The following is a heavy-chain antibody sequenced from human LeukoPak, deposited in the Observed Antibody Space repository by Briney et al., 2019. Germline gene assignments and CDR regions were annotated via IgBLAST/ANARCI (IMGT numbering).Heavy chain of an antibody. CDR1: GYTFTGYY. Sequence: ASVKVSCKASGYTFTGYYMHWVRQAPGQGLEWMGWINPNSGGTNYAQKFQGRVTMTRDTSISTAYMELSRLRSDDTAVYYCARTDILTGYYSIGYFQHWGQGTLVTVSS. J-gene: IGHJ1*01. CDR2: INPNSGGT. D-gene: IGHD3-9*01. V-gene: IGHV1-2*02. CDR3: ARTDILTGYYSIGYFQH.